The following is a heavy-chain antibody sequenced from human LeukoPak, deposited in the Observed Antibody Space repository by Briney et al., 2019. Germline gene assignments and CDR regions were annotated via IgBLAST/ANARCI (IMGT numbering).Heavy chain of an antibody. V-gene: IGHV3-9*01. J-gene: IGHJ4*02. CDR1: GFTFDDYA. Sequence: QPGGSLRLSCAASGFTFDDYAMHWVRQAPGKGLEWVSGISWNSGSIGYADSVKGRFTISRDNAKNSLYLQMNSLRAEDTALYYCAKDMGPRHDYGDPHDYWGQGTLVTVSS. CDR3: AKDMGPRHDYGDPHDY. CDR2: ISWNSGSI. D-gene: IGHD4-17*01.